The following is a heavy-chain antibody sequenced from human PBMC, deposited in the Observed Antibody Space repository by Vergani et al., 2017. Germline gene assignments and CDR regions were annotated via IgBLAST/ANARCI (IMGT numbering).Heavy chain of an antibody. J-gene: IGHJ6*02. CDR3: ARIPHDYGDYDNYYYYGMDV. V-gene: IGHV2-26*01. Sequence: QVTLKESGPVLVKPTETLTLTCTVSGFSLSNARMGVSWIRQPPGKALEWLAHIFSNDEKSYSTSLKSRLTISKDTSKSQVVLTMTNMDPVDTATYCCARIPHDYGDYDNYYYYGMDVWGQGTTVTVSS. CDR1: GFSLSNARMG. D-gene: IGHD4-17*01. CDR2: IFSNDEK.